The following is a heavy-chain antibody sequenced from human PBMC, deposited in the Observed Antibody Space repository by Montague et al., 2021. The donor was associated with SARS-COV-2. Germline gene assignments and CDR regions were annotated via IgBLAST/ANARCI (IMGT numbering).Heavy chain of an antibody. CDR2: IYSGGST. J-gene: IGHJ4*02. CDR1: GFTVSSNY. V-gene: IGHV3-66*02. Sequence: SLRLSCPASGFTVSSNYMSWVRQAPGKGLEWVSVIYSGGSTYYADSVKGRFTISRDNSKNTLYLQMNSLRAEDTAVYYCARELKGYFDYWGQGTLVTVSS. D-gene: IGHD3-10*01. CDR3: ARELKGYFDY.